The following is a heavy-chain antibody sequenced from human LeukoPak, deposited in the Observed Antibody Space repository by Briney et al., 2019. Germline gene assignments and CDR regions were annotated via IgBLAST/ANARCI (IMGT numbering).Heavy chain of an antibody. CDR3: ARDAPYYDFWSGYSGHYFDY. CDR1: GGSFSGYY. Sequence: SETLSLACAVYGGSFSGYYWSWIRQPPGKGLEWIGYIYYSGSTNYNPSLKSRVTISVDTSKNQFSLKLSSVTAADTAVYYCARDAPYYDFWSGYSGHYFDYWGQGTLVTVSS. D-gene: IGHD3-3*01. V-gene: IGHV4-59*01. CDR2: IYYSGST. J-gene: IGHJ4*02.